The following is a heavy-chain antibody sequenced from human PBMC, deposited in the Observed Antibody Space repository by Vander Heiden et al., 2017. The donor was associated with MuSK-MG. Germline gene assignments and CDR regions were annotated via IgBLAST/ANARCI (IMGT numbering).Heavy chain of an antibody. V-gene: IGHV4-34*01. CDR1: GGSFSGYY. Sequence: QVQLQQWGAGLLKPSETLSLTCAVSGGSFSGYYWSWIRQPPGKGLEWIGEINHSGSTNYNPSLKSRVTISVDTSKNQFSLKLSSVTAADTAVYYCARGHSDNWFDPWGQGTLVTVSS. CDR2: INHSGST. CDR3: ARGHSDNWFDP. J-gene: IGHJ5*02.